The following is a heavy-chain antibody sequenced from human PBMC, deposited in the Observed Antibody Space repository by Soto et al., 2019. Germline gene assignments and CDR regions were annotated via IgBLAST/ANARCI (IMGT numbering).Heavy chain of an antibody. Sequence: GGSLRLSCGASGFTFDDYWVHWVRQAPGQGLVWVAHIQNDGSRTTYADSVKGRFTISGDNAKNTMYLQMNSLSAEDTAVYYCARGDLGGFDLWGQGTTVTVSS. V-gene: IGHV3-74*01. J-gene: IGHJ3*01. CDR1: GFTFDDYW. D-gene: IGHD2-21*02. CDR2: IQNDGSRT. CDR3: ARGDLGGFDL.